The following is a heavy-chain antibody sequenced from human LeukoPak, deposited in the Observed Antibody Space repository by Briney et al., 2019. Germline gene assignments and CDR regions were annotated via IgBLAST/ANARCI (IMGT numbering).Heavy chain of an antibody. CDR3: ARSRSFYFDY. Sequence: PGGSLRLSCAGSGFIFTDYWVDWVRQAPGKGLEWIGRIYTSGSTNYNPSLKSRVTMSVDTSKNQFSLKLSSVTAADTAVYYCARSRSFYFDYWGQGTLVTVSS. CDR1: GFIFTDY. V-gene: IGHV4-4*07. CDR2: IYTSGST. J-gene: IGHJ4*02. D-gene: IGHD1-26*01.